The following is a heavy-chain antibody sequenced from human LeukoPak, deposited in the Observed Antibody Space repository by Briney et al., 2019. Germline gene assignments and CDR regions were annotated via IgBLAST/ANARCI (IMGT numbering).Heavy chain of an antibody. J-gene: IGHJ4*02. CDR3: ARGSPTSDY. CDR1: GGSFSGFY. CDR2: INHSGST. Sequence: PSETLSLTCAVYGGSFSGFYWSWIRQPPGKGLEWIGEINHSGSTNYNPSLKSRVTISVDTPKNQFSLRLSSVTAADTAVYYCARGSPTSDYWGQGTLVTVSS. V-gene: IGHV4-34*01. D-gene: IGHD3-16*01.